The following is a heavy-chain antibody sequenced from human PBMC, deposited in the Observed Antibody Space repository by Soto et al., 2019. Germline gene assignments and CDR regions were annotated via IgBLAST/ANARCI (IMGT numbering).Heavy chain of an antibody. D-gene: IGHD1-1*01. Sequence: QVQLVQSGGEVKRPGASVKVSCKTSGYTFTSYGIGWVRQAPGQGLEYMGWITVSNGKPNYAQKFQDRVTMTADTSTYTAYMELRSLKSDDTAVYYCARWLQLRPLDYWGQGTLVTVSP. CDR3: ARWLQLRPLDY. V-gene: IGHV1-18*01. CDR2: ITVSNGKP. CDR1: GYTFTSYG. J-gene: IGHJ4*02.